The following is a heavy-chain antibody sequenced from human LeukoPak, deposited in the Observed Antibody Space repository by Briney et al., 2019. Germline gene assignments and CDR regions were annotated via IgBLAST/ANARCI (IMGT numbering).Heavy chain of an antibody. V-gene: IGHV1-8*01. D-gene: IGHD3-16*01. CDR1: GYTFTSYD. CDR2: MNPNNGNT. CDR3: ARLHWESGGIYFYYYMDV. Sequence: GASVKVSCKASGYTFTSYDINWVRQAPGQGLEWMASMNPNNGNTAYARKFQGRVTMTRDTSIGTAYLELSALGSEDTAVYYCARLHWESGGIYFYYYMDVWGKGTTVTVSS. J-gene: IGHJ6*03.